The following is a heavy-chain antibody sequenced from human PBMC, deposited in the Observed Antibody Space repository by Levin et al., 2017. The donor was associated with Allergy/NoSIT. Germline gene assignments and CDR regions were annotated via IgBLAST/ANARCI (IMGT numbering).Heavy chain of an antibody. CDR1: GFTFSSYG. Sequence: GGSLRLSCEASGFTFSSYGIHWVRQAPGKGLEWVTVIWFDGGNKFYADSVKGRFTISRDNSKNSLYLQMNSLRADDTAVYYCARGTGSNYNYLDYWGQGTLVTVSS. J-gene: IGHJ4*02. D-gene: IGHD1-1*01. CDR2: IWFDGGNK. CDR3: ARGTGSNYNYLDY. V-gene: IGHV3-33*01.